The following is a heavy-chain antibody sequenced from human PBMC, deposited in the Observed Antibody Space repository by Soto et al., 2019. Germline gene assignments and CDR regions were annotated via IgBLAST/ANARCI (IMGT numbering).Heavy chain of an antibody. V-gene: IGHV2-5*02. CDR3: VHAIKGSGSYYKGYLFDS. J-gene: IGHJ4*02. D-gene: IGHD3-10*01. Sequence: QITLEESGPTLLKPTQTLTLTCTFSGFTLNTSGVRVDWIRQPPGKALEWLALIYWDGDKRYSPSLKSRLTITKDTSNTQVVLSLTNMDPADTATYYWVHAIKGSGSYYKGYLFDSWGQGTMVTVSS. CDR2: IYWDGDK. CDR1: GFTLNTSGVR.